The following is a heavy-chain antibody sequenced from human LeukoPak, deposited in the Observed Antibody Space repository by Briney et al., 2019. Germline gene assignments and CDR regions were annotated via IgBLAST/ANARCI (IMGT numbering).Heavy chain of an antibody. D-gene: IGHD1-26*01. CDR3: ARDGNRSFDY. J-gene: IGHJ4*02. V-gene: IGHV3-33*01. CDR1: GFTFSSYG. Sequence: GGSLRLSCAASGFTFSSYGMHWVRQAPGKGREWVAVIWYDGSNKYYADSVKGRFTISRDNSENTLYLQMNSLRAEDTAVYYCARDGNRSFDYWGQGTLVTVSS. CDR2: IWYDGSNK.